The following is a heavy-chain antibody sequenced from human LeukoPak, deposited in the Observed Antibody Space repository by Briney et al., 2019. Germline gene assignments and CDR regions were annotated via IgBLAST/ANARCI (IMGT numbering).Heavy chain of an antibody. Sequence: PGGSLRLSCAASGFTFSSYTMNWVRQAPGKGLEWVSGISGSGGSTYYADSVKGRFTISRDDSKNTLFLQMNSLRAEDTALYYCARGAHSIAAAGTFLDYWGQGSLVTVSS. V-gene: IGHV3-23*01. CDR3: ARGAHSIAAAGTFLDY. CDR1: GFTFSSYT. J-gene: IGHJ4*02. CDR2: ISGSGGST. D-gene: IGHD6-13*01.